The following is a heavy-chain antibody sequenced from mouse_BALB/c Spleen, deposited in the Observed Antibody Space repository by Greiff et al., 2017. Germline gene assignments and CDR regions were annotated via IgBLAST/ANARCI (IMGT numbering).Heavy chain of an antibody. Sequence: EVKLVESGGGLVQPGGSRKLSCAASGFTFSSFGMHWVRQAPEKGLEWVAYISSGSSTIYYADTVKGRFTISRDNPKNTLFLQMTSLRSEDTAMYYCARERYSWFAYWGQGTLVTVSA. D-gene: IGHD2-14*01. CDR1: GFTFSSFG. V-gene: IGHV5-17*02. CDR2: ISSGSSTI. J-gene: IGHJ3*01. CDR3: ARERYSWFAY.